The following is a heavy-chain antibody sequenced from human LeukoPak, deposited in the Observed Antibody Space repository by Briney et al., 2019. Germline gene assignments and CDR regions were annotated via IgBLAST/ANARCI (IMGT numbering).Heavy chain of an antibody. CDR3: ARVGDHFHWYLDL. CDR1: GFSVSTKY. D-gene: IGHD3-3*02. J-gene: IGHJ2*01. V-gene: IGHV3-53*01. Sequence: GGSLRLSCAASGFSVSTKYMIWVRPPPGKGLEWLSILYSGSDTYYADSVEGRFIISRDSSKNTLFLQMNDLRVEDTAVYYCARVGDHFHWYLDLWGRGTLVTISS. CDR2: LYSGSDT.